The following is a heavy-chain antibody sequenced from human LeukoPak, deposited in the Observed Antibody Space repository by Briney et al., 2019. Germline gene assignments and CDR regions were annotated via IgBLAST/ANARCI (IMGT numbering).Heavy chain of an antibody. D-gene: IGHD3-10*01. CDR2: ISAYNGNT. J-gene: IGHJ4*02. Sequence: GASVKVSCKASGYTFTSYGISWVRQAPGQGLEWMGWISAYNGNTNYAQKLQGRVTMTTDTSTSTAYMELRSLRSDDTAVYYCARDRADGSGSYYKKGPILFDYWGQGTLVTVSS. CDR1: GYTFTSYG. V-gene: IGHV1-18*01. CDR3: ARDRADGSGSYYKKGPILFDY.